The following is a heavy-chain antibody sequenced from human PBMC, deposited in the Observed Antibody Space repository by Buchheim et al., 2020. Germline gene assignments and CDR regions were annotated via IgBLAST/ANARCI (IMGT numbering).Heavy chain of an antibody. V-gene: IGHV3-7*01. Sequence: EVQLVESGGGLVQPGGSLRLSCAASGFTFSSYWMSWVRQAPGKGLEWVANIKQDGSEKYYVDSVKGRFTISRDNAKNSLYLRMNSLRAEDTAVYYCARTISAYYYDSSGYYYEAYYFDYWGQGTL. J-gene: IGHJ4*02. CDR3: ARTISAYYYDSSGYYYEAYYFDY. CDR2: IKQDGSEK. D-gene: IGHD3-22*01. CDR1: GFTFSSYW.